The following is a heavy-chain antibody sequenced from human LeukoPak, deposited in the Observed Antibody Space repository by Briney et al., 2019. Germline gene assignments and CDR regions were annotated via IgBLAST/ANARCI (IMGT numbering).Heavy chain of an antibody. Sequence: TSETLSLTCTVSGGSISSGGYCWSWIRQHPGKGLEWIGYIYYSGSTYYNPSLKSRVTISVDTSKNQFSLKLSSVTAADTAVYYCARSGYYYGDFNYWGQGTLVTVSS. CDR1: GGSISSGGYC. CDR3: ARSGYYYGDFNY. J-gene: IGHJ4*02. V-gene: IGHV4-31*03. CDR2: IYYSGST. D-gene: IGHD3-22*01.